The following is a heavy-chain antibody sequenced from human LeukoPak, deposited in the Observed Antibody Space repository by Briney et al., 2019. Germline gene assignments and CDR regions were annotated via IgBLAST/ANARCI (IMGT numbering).Heavy chain of an antibody. D-gene: IGHD1-26*01. CDR2: IRSKAYGGTT. V-gene: IGHV3-49*03. CDR1: GFTFGDYA. CDR3: TTDRVKSARVRELLGRDY. J-gene: IGHJ4*02. Sequence: GGSLRLSCTASGFTFGDYAMSWFRQAPGKGLEWVGFIRSKAYGGTTEYAASVKGRFTISRDDSKSIAYLQMNSLKTEDTAVYYCTTDRVKSARVRELLGRDYWGQGTLVTVSS.